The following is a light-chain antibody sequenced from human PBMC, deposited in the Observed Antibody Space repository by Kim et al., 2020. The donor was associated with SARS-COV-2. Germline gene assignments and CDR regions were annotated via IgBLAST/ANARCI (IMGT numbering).Light chain of an antibody. J-gene: IGLJ3*02. V-gene: IGLV6-57*03. CDR3: HSYDSTNEGV. Sequence: TVAGTRSASVMARNYVQWYRRRPGSAPTTVIYEDNQRTSGVPDRFSGSIDSSSNSASLTLSGLKTEDGADYYCHSYDSTNEGVFGGGTNVTVL. CDR2: EDN. CDR1: ASVMARNY.